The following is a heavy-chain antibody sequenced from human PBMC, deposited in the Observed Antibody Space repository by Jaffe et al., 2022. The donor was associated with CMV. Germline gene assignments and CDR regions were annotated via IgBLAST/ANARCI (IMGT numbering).Heavy chain of an antibody. CDR1: GYTFTSYA. J-gene: IGHJ4*02. Sequence: QVQLVQSGAEVKKPGASVKVSCKASGYTFTSYAMHWVRQAPGQRLEWMGWINAGNGNTKYSQKFQGRVTITRDTSASTAYMELSSLRSEDTAVYYCARDRQGWRWELPGAYWGQGTLVTVSS. D-gene: IGHD1-26*01. CDR2: INAGNGNT. V-gene: IGHV1-3*01. CDR3: ARDRQGWRWELPGAY.